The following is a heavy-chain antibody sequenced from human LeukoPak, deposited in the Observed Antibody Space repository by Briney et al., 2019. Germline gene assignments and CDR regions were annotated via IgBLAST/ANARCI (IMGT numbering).Heavy chain of an antibody. J-gene: IGHJ4*02. D-gene: IGHD1-7*01. V-gene: IGHV4-34*01. CDR1: GGSFSGCY. Sequence: SETLSLTCAVYGGSFSGCYWSWIRQPPGKGLEWIGEINHSGSTNYNPSLKSRVTISVDTSKNQFSLKLSSVTAADTAVYYCARGITGTTMLDYWGQGTLVTVSS. CDR2: INHSGST. CDR3: ARGITGTTMLDY.